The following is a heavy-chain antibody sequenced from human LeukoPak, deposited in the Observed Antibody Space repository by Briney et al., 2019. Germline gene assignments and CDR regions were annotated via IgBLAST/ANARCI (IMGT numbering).Heavy chain of an antibody. CDR3: AREVGSSGWFDY. CDR1: GFTFSSYW. V-gene: IGHV3-48*04. D-gene: IGHD6-19*01. J-gene: IGHJ5*01. Sequence: QSGGSLRLSCVASGFTFSSYWMNWIRQAPGMGLEWVSYISSSGSSIYYADSVKGRFTISRDNAKNSLYLQMNSLRAEDTAVYYCAREVGSSGWFDYWGQGTLVTVSS. CDR2: ISSSGSSI.